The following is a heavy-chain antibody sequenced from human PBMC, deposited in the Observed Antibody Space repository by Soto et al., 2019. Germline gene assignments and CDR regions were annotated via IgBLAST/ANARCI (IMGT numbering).Heavy chain of an antibody. CDR3: AQGSPLDRYSDLAY. Sequence: EVQLLESVGDLVQPGGSLRLSCEASGFTFNSFAMTWVRQAPVKGLEWVSSIINTGDDTYYADFVRGRFTISRDTAKNTLYLQLSSLRAADTAVYFCAQGSPLDRYSDLAYWGPGTRVTVSS. D-gene: IGHD5-18*01. CDR2: IINTGDDT. V-gene: IGHV3-23*01. CDR1: GFTFNSFA. J-gene: IGHJ4*02.